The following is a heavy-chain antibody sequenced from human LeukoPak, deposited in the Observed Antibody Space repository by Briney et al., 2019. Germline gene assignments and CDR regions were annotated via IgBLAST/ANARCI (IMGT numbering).Heavy chain of an antibody. J-gene: IGHJ4*02. CDR3: ARDRGYDILTGYYSPYYFDY. D-gene: IGHD3-9*01. Sequence: ASVKVSCKASGYTFTSYGISWVRQAPGQGLEWMGWISAYNGNTNYAQKLQGRVTMTTDTSTSTAYMELRSLRSDDTAVYYCARDRGYDILTGYYSPYYFDYWGQGTLVTVSS. V-gene: IGHV1-18*01. CDR2: ISAYNGNT. CDR1: GYTFTSYG.